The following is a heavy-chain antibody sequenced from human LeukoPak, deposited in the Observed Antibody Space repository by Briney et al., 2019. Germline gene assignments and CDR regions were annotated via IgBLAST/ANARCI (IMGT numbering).Heavy chain of an antibody. CDR2: IYHSGST. CDR3: ARDVSGEDAAGGTSPGDY. Sequence: SETLSLTCAVSGGSISSGGYSWSWIRQPPGKGLEWIGYIYHSGSTYYNPSLKSRVTISVDKSKNQFSLNLTSVTAADTAVYFCARDVSGEDAAGGTSPGDYWGQGTLVTVSS. J-gene: IGHJ4*02. V-gene: IGHV4-30-2*01. CDR1: GGSISSGGYS. D-gene: IGHD6-13*01.